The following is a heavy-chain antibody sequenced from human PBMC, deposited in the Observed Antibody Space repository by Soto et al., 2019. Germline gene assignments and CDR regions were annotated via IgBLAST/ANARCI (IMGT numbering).Heavy chain of an antibody. CDR1: GGIFSTYA. J-gene: IGHJ4*02. D-gene: IGHD3-10*01. V-gene: IGHV1-69*01. Sequence: QVQLVQSGAEVKKPGSSVKVSCKASGGIFSTYAISWLRQAPGQGLEWMGGIIPIFGTPNYAQRFQGRVTITADESTSTAYMELSRLRSEDTAVYYCARDRDDYGSGNYYIRMDFWGQGTLVTVSS. CDR2: IIPIFGTP. CDR3: ARDRDDYGSGNYYIRMDF.